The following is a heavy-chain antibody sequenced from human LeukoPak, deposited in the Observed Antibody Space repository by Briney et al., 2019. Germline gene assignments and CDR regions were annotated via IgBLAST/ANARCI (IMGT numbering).Heavy chain of an antibody. CDR2: ISGSGGST. CDR1: GFTFSSYA. J-gene: IGHJ4*02. Sequence: PGGSLRLSCAASGFTFSSYAMSWVRQAPGKGLEWVSAISGSGGSTYYADSVKGRFTISRDNSKNTLYLRMNSLRAEDTAVYYCAKGDIVVVIAMATFDYWGQGTLVTVSS. D-gene: IGHD2-21*01. CDR3: AKGDIVVVIAMATFDY. V-gene: IGHV3-23*01.